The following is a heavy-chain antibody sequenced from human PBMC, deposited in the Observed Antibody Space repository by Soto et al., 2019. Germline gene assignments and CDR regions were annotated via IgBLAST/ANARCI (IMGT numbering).Heavy chain of an antibody. D-gene: IGHD6-19*01. J-gene: IGHJ6*02. Sequence: SETLSLTCTVSGGSISSSSYYWGWIRQPPGKGLEWIGSIYYSGSTYYNPSLKSRVTISVDTSKNQFSLKLSSVTAADTAVYYCARLVNSSGWYYYYYYYYGMDVWGQGTTVT. CDR2: IYYSGST. V-gene: IGHV4-39*01. CDR1: GGSISSSSYY. CDR3: ARLVNSSGWYYYYYYYYGMDV.